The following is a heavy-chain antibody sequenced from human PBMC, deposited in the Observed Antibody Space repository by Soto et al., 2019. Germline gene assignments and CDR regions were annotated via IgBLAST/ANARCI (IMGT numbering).Heavy chain of an antibody. J-gene: IGHJ5*02. Sequence: QVQLQESGPGLVKPSETLSLTCTVSGGSISTYYWNWIRQPPGKGLEWIAYIHYSGTTKNNPSLNSRATTSVDTSRNQFSRNLSSVTAADTAVYYCARRVCSDNTCDPGYDAWLDPWGQGILVTVSS. V-gene: IGHV4-59*08. D-gene: IGHD2-15*01. CDR2: IHYSGTT. CDR1: GGSISTYY. CDR3: ARRVCSDNTCDPGYDAWLDP.